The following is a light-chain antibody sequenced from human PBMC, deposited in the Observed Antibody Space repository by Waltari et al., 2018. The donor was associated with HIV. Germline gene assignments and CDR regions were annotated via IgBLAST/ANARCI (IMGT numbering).Light chain of an antibody. CDR2: KND. V-gene: IGLV1-47*01. Sequence: SVLTQPPSTSGTPRPNVTISCSGSSPILGTNNVYWYPKRPGSAPNLLIYKNDQRPSGVPDRFSGSKSGASASLAIIGLRSGDEGDYYCAGWDESLSGVIFGGVTKLSVL. CDR1: SPILGTNN. J-gene: IGLJ2*01. CDR3: AGWDESLSGVI.